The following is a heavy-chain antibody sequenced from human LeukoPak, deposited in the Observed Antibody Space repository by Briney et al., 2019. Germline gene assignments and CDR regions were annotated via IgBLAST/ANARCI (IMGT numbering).Heavy chain of an antibody. CDR3: ARGPLYTESFAKTWFDA. Sequence: SETLSLTCTVSGGSITSASYYWGWVRQPPGKGLEWIGSIYYSGNTYYKPSLKGRVTISIDTSASQFSLNLRSVTAADTAVYFCARGPLYTESFAKTWFDAWDQGTLVTVSS. J-gene: IGHJ5*02. V-gene: IGHV4-39*01. CDR2: IYYSGNT. D-gene: IGHD1-26*01. CDR1: GGSITSASYY.